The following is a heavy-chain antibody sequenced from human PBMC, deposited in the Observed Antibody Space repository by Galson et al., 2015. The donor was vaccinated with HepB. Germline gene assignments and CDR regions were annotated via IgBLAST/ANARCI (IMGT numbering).Heavy chain of an antibody. V-gene: IGHV3-7*04. CDR1: GFTFSSYW. D-gene: IGHD6-13*01. Sequence: SLRLSCAASGFTFSSYWMSWVRQAPGKGLEWVANIKQDGSEKYYVDSVKGRFTISRDNAKNSLYLQMNSLRAEDTAVYYCARASGYSSSWYTTNFDYWGQGTLVTVSS. J-gene: IGHJ4*02. CDR2: IKQDGSEK. CDR3: ARASGYSSSWYTTNFDY.